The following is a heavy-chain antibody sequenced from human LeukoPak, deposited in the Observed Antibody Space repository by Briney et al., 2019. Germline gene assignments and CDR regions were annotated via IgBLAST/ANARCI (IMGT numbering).Heavy chain of an antibody. CDR3: ARGGKRGIYYYDSSGQGPDY. V-gene: IGHV1-2*02. J-gene: IGHJ4*02. CDR1: GGTFSSYA. D-gene: IGHD3-22*01. Sequence: GASVKVSCKASGGTFSSYAISWVRQAPGQGLDWMGWINPNSGGTNYAQKFQGRVTMTRDTSISTAYMELRSVGAEDKAVYYYARGGKRGIYYYDSSGQGPDYWGKGTLVTVSS. CDR2: INPNSGGT.